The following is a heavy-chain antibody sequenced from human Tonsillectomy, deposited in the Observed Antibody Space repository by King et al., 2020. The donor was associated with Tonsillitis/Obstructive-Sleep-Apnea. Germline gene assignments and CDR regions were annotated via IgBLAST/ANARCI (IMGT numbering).Heavy chain of an antibody. D-gene: IGHD5-18*01. CDR2: IKYDGSEK. J-gene: IGHJ4*02. V-gene: IGHV3-7*05. CDR3: ARDHIQDY. Sequence: VQLVESGGGLVQPGGSLRLSCAASGFSFRKYWMNWVRQAPGKGLEWVANIKYDGSEKGYVDSVKGRFTISRENAKNSLYLQMNSLRAEDTALYFCARDHIQDYWGQGTLVTVSS. CDR1: GFSFRKYW.